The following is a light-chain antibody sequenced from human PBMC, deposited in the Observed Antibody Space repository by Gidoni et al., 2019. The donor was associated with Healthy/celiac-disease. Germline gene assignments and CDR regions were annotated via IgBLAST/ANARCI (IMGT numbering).Light chain of an antibody. CDR2: GNS. V-gene: IGLV1-40*01. J-gene: IGLJ3*02. Sequence: QSVLTQPPSVSGAPGQRVTISCTGSSSNIGAGYDVHWYPQLPGTAPKLLTYGNSNRPSGVPDRFSGSKSGTSASLAITGLQAEDEADYYCQSNDSSLSGSVFGGGTKLTVL. CDR1: SSNIGAGYD. CDR3: QSNDSSLSGSV.